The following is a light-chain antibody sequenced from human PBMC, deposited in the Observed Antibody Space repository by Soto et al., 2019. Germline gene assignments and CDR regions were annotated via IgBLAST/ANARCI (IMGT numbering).Light chain of an antibody. CDR1: SSDVGAYNY. V-gene: IGLV2-14*01. J-gene: IGLJ2*01. Sequence: QSALTQPASVSGSPGQSITFSCTGTSSDVGAYNYVSWYQQHPGKAPKLIIFEVSNRPSGVSNRFSGSKSGNTASLTISGLQAEDDADYYCTSYTSISTLHVVFGGGTKLTVL. CDR3: TSYTSISTLHVV. CDR2: EVS.